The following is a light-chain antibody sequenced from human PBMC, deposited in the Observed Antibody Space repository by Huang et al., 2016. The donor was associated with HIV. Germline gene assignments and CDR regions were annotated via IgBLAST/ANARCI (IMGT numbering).Light chain of an antibody. CDR1: QRVSSSY. CDR3: QQYGSSLFT. CDR2: GAS. V-gene: IGKV3-20*01. Sequence: EIVLTQSPGTLSLSPGERATLSCRASQRVSSSYLAWYQQKPGQAPRLLIYGASSRATGIPDRFSGRGSGTDFTLTISRLEPEDFAVYYCQQYGSSLFTFGPGTKVDIK. J-gene: IGKJ3*01.